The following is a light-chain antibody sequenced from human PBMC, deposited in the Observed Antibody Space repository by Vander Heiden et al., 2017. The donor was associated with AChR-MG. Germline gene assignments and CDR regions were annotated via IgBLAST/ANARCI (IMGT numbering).Light chain of an antibody. J-gene: IGKJ3*01. CDR1: QSVTTN. CDR3: QQYFNWPPLFT. CDR2: DAS. V-gene: IGKV3-15*01. Sequence: EIVMTQSPATLSVFPGERASLPCRASQSVTTNLAWYQQKHGQTPRLLIYDASTRATGVPARLRGSGSGTEFTLTISSLQSEDFAVYYCQQYFNWPPLFTFGPGTKVDIK.